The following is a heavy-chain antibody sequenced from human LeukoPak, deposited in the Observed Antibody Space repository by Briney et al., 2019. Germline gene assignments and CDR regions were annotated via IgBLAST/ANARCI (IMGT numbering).Heavy chain of an antibody. CDR2: IYYSGST. Sequence: SETLSLTCTVSGGSISSYYWGWIRQPPGKGLEWIGSIYYSGSTYYNPSLKSRVTISVDTSKNQFSLKLSSVTAADTAVYYCAREVAVAGTTGDYWGQGTLATVSS. CDR1: GGSISSYY. CDR3: AREVAVAGTTGDY. D-gene: IGHD6-19*01. J-gene: IGHJ4*02. V-gene: IGHV4-39*07.